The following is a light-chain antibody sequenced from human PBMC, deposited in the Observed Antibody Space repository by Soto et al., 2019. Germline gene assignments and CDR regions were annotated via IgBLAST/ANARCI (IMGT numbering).Light chain of an antibody. CDR3: QQLYSWPPT. Sequence: EIVLTQSPATLSLSPGERATLSCRASQSVSTYLAWYQQKPGQAPRLLIYGPSNRATGIPARFSGSGSGTDFTLTISSLEAEDFAVYYCQQLYSWPPTFGPGTKVDIK. CDR1: QSVSTY. J-gene: IGKJ1*01. CDR2: GPS. V-gene: IGKV3-11*01.